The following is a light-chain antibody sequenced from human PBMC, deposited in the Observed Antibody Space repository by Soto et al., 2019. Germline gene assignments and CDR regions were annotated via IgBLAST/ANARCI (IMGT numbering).Light chain of an antibody. V-gene: IGLV1-44*01. J-gene: IGLJ2*01. Sequence: QSVLTQPPSASGTPGQRVTISCSGSSSNIGSNTVNWYQQLPGTAPKLLIYSNNQRPSGVPDQFSGSKSGTSASLAISGLQSEDEADYYCAAWDDSLNALFGGGTKVTVL. CDR1: SSNIGSNT. CDR3: AAWDDSLNAL. CDR2: SNN.